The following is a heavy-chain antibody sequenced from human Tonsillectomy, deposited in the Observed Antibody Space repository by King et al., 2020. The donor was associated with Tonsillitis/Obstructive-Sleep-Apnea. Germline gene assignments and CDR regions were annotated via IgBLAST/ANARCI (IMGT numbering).Heavy chain of an antibody. CDR1: GYSFTSYW. V-gene: IGHV5-10-1*03. Sequence: VQLVESGAEVKKPGESLRISCKGSGYSFTSYWISWVRQMPGKGLEWMGRIDPSDSYTNYSPSFQGHVTISADKSISTAYLQWNSLKASDTAMYYCARLGVSGTFPHYYYYGMDVWGQGTTVTVSS. D-gene: IGHD3-16*01. CDR3: ARLGVSGTFPHYYYYGMDV. J-gene: IGHJ6*02. CDR2: IDPSDSYT.